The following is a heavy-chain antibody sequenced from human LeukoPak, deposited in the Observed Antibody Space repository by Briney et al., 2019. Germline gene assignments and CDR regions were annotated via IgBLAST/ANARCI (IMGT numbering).Heavy chain of an antibody. CDR2: INPNSGGT. CDR3: ARDRVVVPAAFDY. J-gene: IGHJ4*02. CDR1: GYTFTAYY. D-gene: IGHD2-2*01. V-gene: IGHV1-2*02. Sequence: ASVKVSCKASGYTFTAYYMHWVRQAPGQGLEWMGWINPNSGGTNYAQKFQGRVTMTRDTSISTAYMELSRLRSDDTAVYYCARDRVVVPAAFDYWGQGALVTVSS.